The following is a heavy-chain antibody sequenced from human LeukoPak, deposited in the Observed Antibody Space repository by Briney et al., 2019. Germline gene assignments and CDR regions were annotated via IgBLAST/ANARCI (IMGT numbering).Heavy chain of an antibody. J-gene: IGHJ5*02. D-gene: IGHD1-26*01. Sequence: ASVKVSCRASGYTFTGYYMHWVRQAPGQGLEWMGWINPNSGGTNYAQKFQGRVTMTRDTSISTAYMELSRLRSDDMAVYYCARALVGATDWFDPWGQGTLVTVSS. CDR2: INPNSGGT. CDR3: ARALVGATDWFDP. CDR1: GYTFTGYY. V-gene: IGHV1-2*02.